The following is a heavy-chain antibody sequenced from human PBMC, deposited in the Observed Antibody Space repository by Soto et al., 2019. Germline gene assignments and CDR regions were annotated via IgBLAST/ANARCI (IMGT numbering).Heavy chain of an antibody. J-gene: IGHJ3*02. CDR2: ILVGGST. CDR1: GFTCSSYD. V-gene: IGHV3-23*01. CDR3: AKATATGGGAFDI. Sequence: EVQMLESGGGLVQPGGSLRLSCAASGFTCSSYDMSWVRQAPGKGLEWVSTILVGGSTHYPDSVKGRFTISRDNSKNTVFLQMNSLTAGDTAVNYCAKATATGGGAFDICGQGTMVTVSS. D-gene: IGHD2-8*02.